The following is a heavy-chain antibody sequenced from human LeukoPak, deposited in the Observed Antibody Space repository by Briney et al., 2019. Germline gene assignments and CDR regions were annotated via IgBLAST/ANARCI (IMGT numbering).Heavy chain of an antibody. CDR1: GFAFSSYA. Sequence: GGSLRLSCAASGFAFSSYAMSWVRQAPGKGLEWVSAISGSGGSTYYADSVKGRFTISRDNSKNTLYLQMNSLRAEDTAVYYCAKAPHIVVVPAAYFDYWSQGTLVTVSS. J-gene: IGHJ4*02. CDR3: AKAPHIVVVPAAYFDY. D-gene: IGHD2-2*01. CDR2: ISGSGGST. V-gene: IGHV3-23*01.